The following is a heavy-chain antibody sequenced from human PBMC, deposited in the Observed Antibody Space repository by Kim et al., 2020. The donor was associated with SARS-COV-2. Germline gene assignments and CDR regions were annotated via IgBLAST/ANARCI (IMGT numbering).Heavy chain of an antibody. D-gene: IGHD3-22*01. J-gene: IGHJ6*03. Sequence: ASVKVSCKASGYTFTSYDINWVRQATGQGLEWMGWMNPNSVNTGYAQKFQGRVTMTRNTSISTAYMELSSLRSEDTAVYYCARVSHGSSGYYYYYYYMDVWGKGTTVTVSS. CDR1: GYTFTSYD. CDR2: MNPNSVNT. CDR3: ARVSHGSSGYYYYYYYMDV. V-gene: IGHV1-8*01.